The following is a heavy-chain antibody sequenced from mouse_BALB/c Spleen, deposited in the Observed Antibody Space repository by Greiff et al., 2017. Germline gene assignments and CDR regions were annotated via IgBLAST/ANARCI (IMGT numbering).Heavy chain of an antibody. D-gene: IGHD1-1*01. CDR1: GFSLTSYG. Sequence: QVQLKESGPGLVAPSQSLSITCTVSGFSLTSYGVHWVRQPPGKGLEWLGVIWAGGSTNYNSALMSRLSISKDNSKSQVFLKMNSLQTDDTAMYYCARGTVVANPFAYWGQGTLVTVSA. J-gene: IGHJ3*01. CDR2: IWAGGST. V-gene: IGHV2-9*02. CDR3: ARGTVVANPFAY.